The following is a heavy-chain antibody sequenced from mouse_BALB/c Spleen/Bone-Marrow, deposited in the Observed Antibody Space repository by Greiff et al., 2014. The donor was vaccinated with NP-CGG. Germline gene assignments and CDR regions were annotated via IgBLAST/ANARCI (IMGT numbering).Heavy chain of an antibody. D-gene: IGHD1-2*01. J-gene: IGHJ4*01. V-gene: IGHV2-9*02. Sequence: QVQLQQPGPGLVAPSQSLSISCTVSGFSLTSYGVHWVRQPPGKGLEWLGVIWADGSTNHNSALMSRLSISKDNSKSQVFLKMNSLQTDDTAMYYCARITTATGAMDYWGQGTSVTVSS. CDR2: IWADGST. CDR1: GFSLTSYG. CDR3: ARITTATGAMDY.